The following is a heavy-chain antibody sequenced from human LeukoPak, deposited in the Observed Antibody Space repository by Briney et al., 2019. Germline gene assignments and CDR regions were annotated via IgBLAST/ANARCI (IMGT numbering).Heavy chain of an antibody. D-gene: IGHD3-16*02. CDR1: GFTFSSYG. J-gene: IGHJ3*02. CDR3: ARDPSYRGADAFDI. Sequence: GGSLRLSCATSGFTFSSYGMHWVRQAPGKGLEWVAFIRYDGSNKYYADSVKGRFTISRDNAKKSLYLQMNSLRAEDTAVYYCARDPSYRGADAFDIWGQGTMVTVSS. CDR2: IRYDGSNK. V-gene: IGHV3-30*02.